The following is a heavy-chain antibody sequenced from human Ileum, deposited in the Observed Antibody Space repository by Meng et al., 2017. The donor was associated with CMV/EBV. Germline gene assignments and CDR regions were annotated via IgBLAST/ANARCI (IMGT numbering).Heavy chain of an antibody. D-gene: IGHD6-19*01. J-gene: IGHJ6*02. CDR1: GFTVSSNY. V-gene: IGHV3-53*01. CDR3: ASWGYSSGWYSTSYGMDV. Sequence: GGSLRLSCAASGFTVSSNYMSWVRQAPGKGLEWVSVIYSGGSTYYADSVKGRFTISRDNSKNTLYLQMNSLRAEDTAVYYRASWGYSSGWYSTSYGMDVWGQGTTVTVSS. CDR2: IYSGGST.